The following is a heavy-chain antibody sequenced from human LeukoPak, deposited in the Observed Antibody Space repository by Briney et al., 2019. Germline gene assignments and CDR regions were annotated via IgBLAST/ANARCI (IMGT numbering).Heavy chain of an antibody. CDR2: SRYNGIET. J-gene: IGHJ4*02. Sequence: GGSLRRSCAASGFNFSSFGMHWVRQAPGKGLEWVAFSRYNGIETYFADSVKGRFTISRGNSKNTLYLQINSPRGDDSAVYFCARSYGGNFFDYWGQGTLVTVSS. CDR1: GFNFSSFG. D-gene: IGHD4-23*01. V-gene: IGHV3-30*02. CDR3: ARSYGGNFFDY.